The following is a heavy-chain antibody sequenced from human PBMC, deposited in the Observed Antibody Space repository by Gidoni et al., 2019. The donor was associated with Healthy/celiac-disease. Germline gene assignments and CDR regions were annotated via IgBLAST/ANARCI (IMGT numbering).Heavy chain of an antibody. D-gene: IGHD4-17*01. Sequence: EVQLVESGGGLVQHGGSLRLSCSASGFTFSSYAMHWVRQAPGKGLEYVSAISSNGGSTYYADSVKGRFTISRDNSKNTLYLQMSSLRAEDTAVYYCVKHFISWTTVTLGYFDYWGQGTLVTVSS. J-gene: IGHJ4*02. V-gene: IGHV3-64D*08. CDR3: VKHFISWTTVTLGYFDY. CDR1: GFTFSSYA. CDR2: ISSNGGST.